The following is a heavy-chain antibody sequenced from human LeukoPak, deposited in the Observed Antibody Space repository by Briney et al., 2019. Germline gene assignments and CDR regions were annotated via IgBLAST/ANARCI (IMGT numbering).Heavy chain of an antibody. J-gene: IGHJ5*02. D-gene: IGHD5-18*01. CDR2: INHSGSS. Sequence: SSETLSLTCAVYGGSFSAYYWTWIRQPPGKGLEWIGEINHSGSSNYNSSLRSRVTISVDTSYKQFSLRLSSVTAADTAVYYCAPRGDIEHSYVYGKWFDPWGQGTPVTFS. V-gene: IGHV4-34*01. CDR1: GGSFSAYY. CDR3: APRGDIEHSYVYGKWFDP.